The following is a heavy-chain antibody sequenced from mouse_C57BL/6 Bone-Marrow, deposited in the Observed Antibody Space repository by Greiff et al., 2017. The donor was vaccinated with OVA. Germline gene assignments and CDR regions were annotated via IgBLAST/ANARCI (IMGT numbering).Heavy chain of an antibody. CDR2: IYPGDGDT. CDR1: GYAFSSSW. Sequence: VQLQQSGPELVKPGASVKISCKASGYAFSSSWMNWVKQRPGKGLEWIGRIYPGDGDTNYNGKFKGKATLTADKSSSTAYMQLSSLTSEDSAVYCCARDYGSTFAYWGQGTLVTVSA. V-gene: IGHV1-82*01. CDR3: ARDYGSTFAY. J-gene: IGHJ3*01. D-gene: IGHD1-1*01.